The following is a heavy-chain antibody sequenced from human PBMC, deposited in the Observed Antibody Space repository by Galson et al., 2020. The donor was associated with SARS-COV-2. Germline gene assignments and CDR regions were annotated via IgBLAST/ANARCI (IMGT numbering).Heavy chain of an antibody. V-gene: IGHV1-46*04. CDR2: INPSGAIT. D-gene: IGHD2-21*01. J-gene: IGHJ4*02. Sequence: GESLKISCTASGYTFISFYIHWVRQAPGQGLEWMGVINPSGAITSYAQKLRGRVTVTRDMSTQTVYMELSSLTSEDTAVYYWAREWGDINSSVFDYWGQGSLVVVSS. CDR3: AREWGDINSSVFDY. CDR1: GYTFISFY.